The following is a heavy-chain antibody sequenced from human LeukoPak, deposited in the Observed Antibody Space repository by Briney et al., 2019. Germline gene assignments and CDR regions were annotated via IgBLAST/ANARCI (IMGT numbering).Heavy chain of an antibody. J-gene: IGHJ4*02. CDR1: GFTFSSYW. V-gene: IGHV3-74*01. D-gene: IGHD3-22*01. Sequence: GGSLRLSCAASGFTFSSYWMHWVRQAPGKGLVWVSRINSDGSSTSYADSVKGRFTISRDNAKNTLYLQMNSLRVEDTAVYYCAGGGYSSGYFLGFDYWGQGTLVTVSS. CDR3: AGGGYSSGYFLGFDY. CDR2: INSDGSST.